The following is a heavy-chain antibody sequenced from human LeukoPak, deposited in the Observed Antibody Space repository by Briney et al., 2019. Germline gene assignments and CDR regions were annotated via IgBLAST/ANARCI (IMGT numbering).Heavy chain of an antibody. CDR1: GGSISSYY. Sequence: SETLSLTCTVSGGSISSYYWSWIRQPPGKGLEWIGYIYYSGSTNYNPSLKSRVTISVDTSKNQFSLKLSSVTAADTAVYYCARGIAAAGTFNYYYYYMDVWGKGTTVTVSS. D-gene: IGHD6-13*01. J-gene: IGHJ6*03. V-gene: IGHV4-59*08. CDR2: IYYSGST. CDR3: ARGIAAAGTFNYYYYYMDV.